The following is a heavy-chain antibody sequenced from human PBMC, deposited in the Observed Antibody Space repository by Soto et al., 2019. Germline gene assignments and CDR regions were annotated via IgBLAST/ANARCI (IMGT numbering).Heavy chain of an antibody. J-gene: IGHJ5*02. CDR1: GGSISSGVYP. CDR3: ARDQLEGNWFDP. CDR2: IYHSGST. Sequence: SETLSLTCAVSGGSISSGVYPWNWIRQPPGKGLEWIGYIYHSGSTLYNPSLKSRVTISVDKSKNQFSLKLSSVTAADTAVYYCARDQLEGNWFDPWGQGTLVTVSS. V-gene: IGHV4-30-2*01. D-gene: IGHD1-1*01.